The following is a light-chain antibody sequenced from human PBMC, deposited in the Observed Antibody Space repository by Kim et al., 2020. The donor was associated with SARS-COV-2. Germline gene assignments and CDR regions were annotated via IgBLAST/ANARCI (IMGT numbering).Light chain of an antibody. J-gene: IGLJ1*01. CDR2: QDT. V-gene: IGLV3-1*01. CDR1: RLGDQF. CDR3: QAWDSSTANV. Sequence: VSPGQTASITCSGDRLGDQFASWYQQKPGQSPVAVIYQDTKRPSGIPERFSGSNSGNTATLTISGTQPMDEADYYCQAWDSSTANVLGTGTKVTVL.